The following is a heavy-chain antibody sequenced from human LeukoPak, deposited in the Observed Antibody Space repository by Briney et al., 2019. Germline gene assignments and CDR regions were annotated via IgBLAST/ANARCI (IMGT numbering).Heavy chain of an antibody. V-gene: IGHV4-39*07. CDR1: GGSISSSTYY. J-gene: IGHJ4*02. Sequence: SETLSLTCTVSGGSISSSTYYWGWIRQPPGKGLEWIGSIFYSGRTYYNPSLKSRVTISVDTSKNQFSLKLSSVTAADTAVHYCARVITVRGVIFDYWGQGTLVTVSS. CDR2: IFYSGRT. D-gene: IGHD3-16*01. CDR3: ARVITVRGVIFDY.